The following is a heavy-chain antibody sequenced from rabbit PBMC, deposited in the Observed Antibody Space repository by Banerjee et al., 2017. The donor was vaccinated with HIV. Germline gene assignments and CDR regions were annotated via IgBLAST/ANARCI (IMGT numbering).Heavy chain of an antibody. CDR3: ARDLAGVIGWNFNF. J-gene: IGHJ6*01. CDR2: IFAGSSDST. Sequence: QEQLEESGGDLVKPGASLTLTCSASGFPFSSSYYMCWVRQAPGKGLEWIACIFAGSSDSTYYASWAKGRVTISKTSSTTVTLQMTSLTAADTATYFCARDLAGVIGWNFNFWGQGTLVTVS. CDR1: GFPFSSSYY. D-gene: IGHD4-1*01. V-gene: IGHV1S45*01.